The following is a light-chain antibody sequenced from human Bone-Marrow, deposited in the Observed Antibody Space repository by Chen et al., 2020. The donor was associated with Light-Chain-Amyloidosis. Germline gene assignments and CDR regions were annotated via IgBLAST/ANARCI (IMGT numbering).Light chain of an antibody. J-gene: IGKJ4*01. Sequence: EIVLTQSPGTLSLSTGEGANLSCRASQTISSNYLTWYQQKFGQAPRLLIYGSSSRATGIPDRFTGNGSGTDFTLTINRLEPEDFAMYYCQQYGTSPLTFGGGTKVEIK. CDR1: QTISSNY. V-gene: IGKV3-20*01. CDR3: QQYGTSPLT. CDR2: GSS.